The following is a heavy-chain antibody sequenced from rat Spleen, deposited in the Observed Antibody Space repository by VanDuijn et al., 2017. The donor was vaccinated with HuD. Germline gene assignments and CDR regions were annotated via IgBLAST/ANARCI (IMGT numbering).Heavy chain of an antibody. CDR3: TTRADDFDY. J-gene: IGHJ2*01. V-gene: IGHV5-27*01. Sequence: EVELVESGGGLVQPGRSMKLSCAASGFTFSNYGMAWVRQAPTKGLEWVASISTSGGSTYYRDSVKGRFTISRDNAKSTLYLQMDSLRSEDTATYYCTTRADDFDYWGQGVMVTVSS. CDR1: GFTFSNYG. CDR2: ISTSGGST.